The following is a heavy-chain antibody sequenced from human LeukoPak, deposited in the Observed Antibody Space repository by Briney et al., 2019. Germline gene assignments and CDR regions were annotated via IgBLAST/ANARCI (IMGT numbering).Heavy chain of an antibody. Sequence: KPSETLSLTCTLSGRSISSYYWSWIRHPPGKGLEWIGYMYNSGITNYNPSLRSRVSISVDTSKSKFSLWLRSVTAADTGVYYCARHGDSSRGWYFDYWGQGTLVTVSS. CDR2: MYNSGIT. CDR3: ARHGDSSRGWYFDY. CDR1: GRSISSYY. V-gene: IGHV4-59*08. D-gene: IGHD6-19*01. J-gene: IGHJ4*02.